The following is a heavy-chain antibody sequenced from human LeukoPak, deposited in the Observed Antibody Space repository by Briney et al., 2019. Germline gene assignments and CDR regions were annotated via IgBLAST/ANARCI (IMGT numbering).Heavy chain of an antibody. CDR2: ISSSGSTI. CDR1: GFTFSSYE. Sequence: GGSLRLSCAASGFTFSSYEMNWVRQAPGKGLEWVSYISSSGSTIYYADSMKGRFTISRDNAKNSLYLQMNSLRAEDTAVYYCASVDTAMVTFNWGQGTLVTVSS. D-gene: IGHD5-18*01. V-gene: IGHV3-48*03. J-gene: IGHJ4*02. CDR3: ASVDTAMVTFN.